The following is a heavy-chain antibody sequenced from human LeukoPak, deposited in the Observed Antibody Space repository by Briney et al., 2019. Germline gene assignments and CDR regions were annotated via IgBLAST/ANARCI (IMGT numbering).Heavy chain of an antibody. D-gene: IGHD5-12*01. CDR2: IKQDGSEK. J-gene: IGHJ3*02. Sequence: GGSLRLSCAASGFTFSSNWMSWVRHAPGQGLEWVANIKQDGSEKYYVDSVKGRLPISRDNAKNSLYLQMNSLRADDTAVYYCAREVLAQAIYSGYDAFEIWGRGTMVTVSS. V-gene: IGHV3-7*03. CDR1: GFTFSSNW. CDR3: AREVLAQAIYSGYDAFEI.